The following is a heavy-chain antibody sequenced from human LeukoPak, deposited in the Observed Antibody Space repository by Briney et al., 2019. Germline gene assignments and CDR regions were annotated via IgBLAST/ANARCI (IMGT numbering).Heavy chain of an antibody. J-gene: IGHJ4*02. CDR1: GGSISSGGYY. D-gene: IGHD3-10*01. V-gene: IGHV4-31*03. Sequence: SETLSLTCTVSGGSISSGGYYWSWIRQHPGKGLEWIGYIYYSGSTYYNPSVKSRVTISVDTSKNQFSLKLSSVTAADTAVYYCARGSVEAYGSGSYTDYWGQGTLVTVSS. CDR3: ARGSVEAYGSGSYTDY. CDR2: IYYSGST.